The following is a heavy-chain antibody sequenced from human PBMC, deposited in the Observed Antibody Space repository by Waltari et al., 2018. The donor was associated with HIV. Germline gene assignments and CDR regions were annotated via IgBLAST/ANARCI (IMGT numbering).Heavy chain of an antibody. Sequence: QLQLQESGPGLVRPSETLSLTCSVSGASTSSSSYYWGWIRQPPGKGLEWIGSIYYSSNTYYNPSLTGRVTISVDTSKNQFSLRVTSLTAADTAVYYCESHWRPTAPPHYFDYWGQGILVTVSS. CDR1: GASTSSSSYY. J-gene: IGHJ4*02. CDR2: IYYSSNT. CDR3: ESHWRPTAPPHYFDY. D-gene: IGHD3-3*01. V-gene: IGHV4-39*01.